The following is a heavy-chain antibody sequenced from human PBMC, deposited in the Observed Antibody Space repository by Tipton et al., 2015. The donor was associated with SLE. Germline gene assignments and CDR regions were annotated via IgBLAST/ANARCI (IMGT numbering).Heavy chain of an antibody. CDR1: GFTFSGYS. V-gene: IGHV3-21*03. J-gene: IGHJ4*02. D-gene: IGHD3-22*01. Sequence: SLRLSCAASGFTFSGYSMHWVRQAPGKGLEWVSSISGSRTDIYYADSVKGRFTISRDNPKNSLYLQMNSLSAEDAAVYYCARALDSSGFYYYFDYWGQGTLVAVSS. CDR2: ISGSRTDI. CDR3: ARALDSSGFYYYFDY.